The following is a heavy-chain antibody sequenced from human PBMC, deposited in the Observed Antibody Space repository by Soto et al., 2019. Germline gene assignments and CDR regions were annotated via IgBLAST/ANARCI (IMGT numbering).Heavy chain of an antibody. Sequence: GSLRLSCAASGFTFSSYAMSWVRQAPEKGLEWVSAISGSGGSTYYADSVKGRFTISRDNSKNTLYLQMNSLRAEDTAVYYCAKDPLAGIVVVPAAIGGAYWGQGTLVTVSS. J-gene: IGHJ4*02. CDR1: GFTFSSYA. CDR2: ISGSGGST. D-gene: IGHD2-2*01. V-gene: IGHV3-23*01. CDR3: AKDPLAGIVVVPAAIGGAY.